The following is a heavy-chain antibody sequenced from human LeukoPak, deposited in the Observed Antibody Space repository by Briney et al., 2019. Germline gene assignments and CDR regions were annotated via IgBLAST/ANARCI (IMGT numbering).Heavy chain of an antibody. CDR1: GYTFTSYG. CDR2: MNPNSGNT. J-gene: IGHJ4*02. V-gene: IGHV1-8*02. D-gene: IGHD3-10*01. CDR3: ARNPAASGSFEY. Sequence: GASVKVSCKASGYTFTSYGISWVRQATGQGLEWMGWMNPNSGNTGYAQRFQGRVTMTRDTSTGTAYMDLSSLTSEDTAVYYCARNPAASGSFEYWGQGTLVTVSS.